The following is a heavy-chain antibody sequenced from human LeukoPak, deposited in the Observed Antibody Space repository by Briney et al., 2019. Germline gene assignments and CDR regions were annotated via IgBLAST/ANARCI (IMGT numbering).Heavy chain of an antibody. CDR3: ARALQYYDYVWGSYRYQDV. V-gene: IGHV4-4*07. CDR2: IYTSGST. J-gene: IGHJ6*04. D-gene: IGHD3-16*02. CDR1: VDSISSYY. Sequence: PSETLSLTCTVSVDSISSYYWSWIRQPAGKGLEWIGRIYTSGSTNYNPSLKSRVTMSVDTSKNQFSLKLSSVTAADTAVYYCARALQYYDYVWGSYRYQDVWGKGTTVTVSS.